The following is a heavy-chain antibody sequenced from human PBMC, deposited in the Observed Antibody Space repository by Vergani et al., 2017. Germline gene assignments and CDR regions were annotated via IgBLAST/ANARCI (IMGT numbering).Heavy chain of an antibody. D-gene: IGHD6-6*01. V-gene: IGHV4-34*01. CDR2: INHSGST. CDR1: GGSFSGYY. CDR3: ARGLSSSRPYYYYYMDV. Sequence: QVQLQQWGAGLLKPSETLSLTCAVYGGSFSGYYWSWIRQPPGKGLEWIGEINHSGSTNYNPSLKSRVTISVDTSKNHFSLKLSSVTAADTAVYYCARGLSSSRPYYYYYMDVWGKGTTVTVSS. J-gene: IGHJ6*03.